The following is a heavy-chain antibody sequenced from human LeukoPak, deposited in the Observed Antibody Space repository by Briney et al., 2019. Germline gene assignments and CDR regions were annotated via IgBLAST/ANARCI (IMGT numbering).Heavy chain of an antibody. Sequence: GGSLRLSCAASGFIFSNYAMSWVRQAPGKGLEWVSAISTSGGSTYYADSVKGRFTISRDNSKNTLYLQMNSLRAEDTAVYYCAREQQDYYYYGMDVWGQGTTVTVSS. CDR2: ISTSGGST. J-gene: IGHJ6*02. CDR3: AREQQDYYYYGMDV. V-gene: IGHV3-23*01. CDR1: GFIFSNYA. D-gene: IGHD5-18*01.